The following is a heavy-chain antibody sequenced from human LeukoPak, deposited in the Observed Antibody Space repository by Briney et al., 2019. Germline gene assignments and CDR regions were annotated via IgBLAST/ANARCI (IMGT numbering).Heavy chain of an antibody. V-gene: IGHV1-3*01. CDR3: ARLVGATGYFDY. Sequence: GASVKVSCKASGYTFTSYAMHWVRQAPGQRLEWMGWINAGNGNTKYSQKFQGRVTITRDTSASTAYMELSSLRSEDTAVYYCARLVGATGYFDYWGQGTLVTVSS. CDR1: GYTFTSYA. D-gene: IGHD1-26*01. J-gene: IGHJ4*02. CDR2: INAGNGNT.